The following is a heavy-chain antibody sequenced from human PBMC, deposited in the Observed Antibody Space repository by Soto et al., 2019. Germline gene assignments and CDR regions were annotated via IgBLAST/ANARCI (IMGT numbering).Heavy chain of an antibody. J-gene: IGHJ6*02. Sequence: EVQLLDSGGDLVQPGESLRLSCVGSGITFGSRAMSWVRQAPGEGLEWVSTITDTGGDTKYADSVRGRFTISRDNAQNSLFLQMNSLRVEDTALYYCARDKGDKVAYGMDVWGQGTTVTVSS. CDR2: ITDTGGDT. V-gene: IGHV3-23*01. CDR1: GITFGSRA. D-gene: IGHD3-16*01. CDR3: ARDKGDKVAYGMDV.